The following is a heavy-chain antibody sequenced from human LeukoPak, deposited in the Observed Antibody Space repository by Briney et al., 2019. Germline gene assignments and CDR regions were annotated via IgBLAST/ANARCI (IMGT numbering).Heavy chain of an antibody. V-gene: IGHV3-64*01. CDR2: ISSNGGST. D-gene: IGHD6-19*01. Sequence: PGGSLRLSCAASGFTFSSYAMHWVRQAPGKGLEYVSAISSNGGSTYYANSVKGRFTISRDNSKNTLYLQMGSLRAEDMAVYYCARGSTEQWLVYFDYWGRGTLVTVSS. CDR1: GFTFSSYA. J-gene: IGHJ4*02. CDR3: ARGSTEQWLVYFDY.